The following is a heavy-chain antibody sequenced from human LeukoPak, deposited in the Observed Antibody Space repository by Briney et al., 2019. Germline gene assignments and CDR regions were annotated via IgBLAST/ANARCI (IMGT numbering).Heavy chain of an antibody. CDR1: GFTFNNYN. V-gene: IGHV3-48*04. Sequence: GGSLRLSCSASGFTFNNYNMNRVRQAPGKGLEWVSYITSSSSTIYYADSVKGRFTISRDNAKNSLYLQMNSLRAEDTAVYYCARAAHYYDSGGFLPEAFDVWGQGTMVTVSS. J-gene: IGHJ3*01. CDR3: ARAAHYYDSGGFLPEAFDV. D-gene: IGHD3-22*01. CDR2: ITSSSSTI.